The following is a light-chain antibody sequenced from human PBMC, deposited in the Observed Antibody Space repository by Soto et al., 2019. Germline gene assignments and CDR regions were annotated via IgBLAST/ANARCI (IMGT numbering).Light chain of an antibody. CDR2: AAS. V-gene: IGKV1-39*01. J-gene: IGKJ2*01. Sequence: DIQMTQSPSSLSASVGDRVTITCRASQTISSSLNWYQQKPGKAPDLLIYAASNLQSGVPSRFNGNDSGSDFNLTISSLQPKDFATYYCQQNYSSTQMYTFGLGTRLEIK. CDR1: QTISSS. CDR3: QQNYSSTQMYT.